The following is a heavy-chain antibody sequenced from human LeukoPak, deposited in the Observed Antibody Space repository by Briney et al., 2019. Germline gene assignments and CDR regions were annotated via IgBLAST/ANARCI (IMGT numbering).Heavy chain of an antibody. Sequence: PSETLSLTCAVYGGSFSGYYWSWIRQPPGKGLEWIREINHSGSTNYNPSLKSRVTISVDTSKNQFSLKLSSVTAADTAVYYCARARCSSSWYGYYYYYGMDVWGQGTTVTVSS. V-gene: IGHV4-34*01. CDR1: GGSFSGYY. CDR3: ARARCSSSWYGYYYYYGMDV. D-gene: IGHD6-13*01. CDR2: INHSGST. J-gene: IGHJ6*02.